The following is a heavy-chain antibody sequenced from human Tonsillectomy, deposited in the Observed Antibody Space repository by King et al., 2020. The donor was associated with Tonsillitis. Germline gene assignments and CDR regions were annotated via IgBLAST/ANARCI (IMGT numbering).Heavy chain of an antibody. CDR1: GFTFSSYA. D-gene: IGHD5-24*01. Sequence: VQLVESGGGLVQPGGSLRLSCAASGFTFSSYAMSWVRQAPGKGLEWVSVIYSGGSSTYYADSVKGRFTISRDNSKNTLYLQMNSLRAEDTAVYYCAKRRLRDGSLAYWGQGTLVTVSS. CDR3: AKRRLRDGSLAY. CDR2: IYSGGSST. J-gene: IGHJ4*02. V-gene: IGHV3-23*03.